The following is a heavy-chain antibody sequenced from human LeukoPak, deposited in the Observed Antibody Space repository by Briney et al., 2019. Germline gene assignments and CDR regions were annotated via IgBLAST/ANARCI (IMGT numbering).Heavy chain of an antibody. CDR2: INPNSGGT. CDR1: GGTFSSYA. CDR3: ARDLLLVRSSWHVKVGAFDI. J-gene: IGHJ3*02. Sequence: ASVKVSCKASGGTFSSYAISWVRQAPGQGLEWMGRINPNSGGTNYAQKFQGRVTMTRDTSISTAYMELSRLRSDDTAVYYCARDLLLVRSSWHVKVGAFDIWGQGTMVTVSS. V-gene: IGHV1-2*06. D-gene: IGHD6-13*01.